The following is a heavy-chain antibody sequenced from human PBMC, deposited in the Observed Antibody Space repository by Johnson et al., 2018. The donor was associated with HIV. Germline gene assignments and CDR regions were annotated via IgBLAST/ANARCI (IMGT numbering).Heavy chain of an antibody. CDR3: AKLIEYHEDGWDAFDL. V-gene: IGHV3-30*02. J-gene: IGHJ3*01. Sequence: VQLVESGGGVVQPGGSLRLSCAASGFTFSSYGMHWVRQAPGKGLEWVAFIRYDGSNKYYADSVKGRFTISRDNSKNTLYLQMNSLRTEDTAVYYCAKLIEYHEDGWDAFDLWGQGTMVTVSS. D-gene: IGHD2-2*01. CDR2: IRYDGSNK. CDR1: GFTFSSYG.